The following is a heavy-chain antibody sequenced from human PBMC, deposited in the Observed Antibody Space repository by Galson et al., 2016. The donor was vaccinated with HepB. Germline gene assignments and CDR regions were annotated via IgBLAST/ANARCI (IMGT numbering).Heavy chain of an antibody. Sequence: SVKVSCKASGGTFTNCAINWVRQAPGQGLEWMGGIIPMINTPTYAQTFQGRVTFTADESTTTAYMELSSLSSEDTAVYYCAALYSSSHHWGPGTLVTVSS. D-gene: IGHD3-22*01. CDR3: AALYSSSHH. J-gene: IGHJ5*02. V-gene: IGHV1-69*13. CDR1: GGTFTNCA. CDR2: IIPMINTP.